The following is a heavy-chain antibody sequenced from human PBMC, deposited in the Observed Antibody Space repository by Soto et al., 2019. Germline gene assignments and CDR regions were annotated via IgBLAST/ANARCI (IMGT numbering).Heavy chain of an antibody. V-gene: IGHV3-49*03. CDR3: TREYCSSTSCYTYYYGMDV. CDR1: GFTFGDYA. J-gene: IGHJ6*02. D-gene: IGHD2-2*02. CDR2: IRSKAYGGTT. Sequence: GGSLRLSCTASGFTFGDYAMSWFRQAPGKGLEWVGFIRSKAYGGTTEYAASVKGRFTISRDDSKSIAYLQMNSLKTEDTAVYYCTREYCSSTSCYTYYYGMDVWGQGTTVTVSS.